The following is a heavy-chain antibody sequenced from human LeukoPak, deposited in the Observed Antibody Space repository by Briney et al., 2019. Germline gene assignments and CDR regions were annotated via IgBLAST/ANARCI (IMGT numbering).Heavy chain of an antibody. V-gene: IGHV1-69*13. CDR2: IIPIFGTA. CDR1: GGTFSSYA. D-gene: IGHD4-17*01. Sequence: SVKVSCKASGGTFSSYAISWVRQAPGQGLEWMGGIIPIFGTANYAQKFQGRVTITADESMSTAYMELSSLRSEDTAVYYCATEEVYGDFFDYWGQGTLVTVSS. J-gene: IGHJ4*02. CDR3: ATEEVYGDFFDY.